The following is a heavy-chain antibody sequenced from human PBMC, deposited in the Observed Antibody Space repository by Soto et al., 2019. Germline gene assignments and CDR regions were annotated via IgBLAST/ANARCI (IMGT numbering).Heavy chain of an antibody. CDR2: ISWNSGSI. V-gene: IGHV3-9*01. CDR1: GFTFDDYA. J-gene: IGHJ3*01. CDR3: AKEDGGETQVADAFDL. D-gene: IGHD3-16*01. Sequence: GGSLRLSCAASGFTFDDYAMHWVRQAPGKGLEWVSGISWNSGSIGYADSVKGRFTISRDNAKNSLYLQMNSLRAEGTALYYCAKEDGGETQVADAFDLWGQGTMATVSS.